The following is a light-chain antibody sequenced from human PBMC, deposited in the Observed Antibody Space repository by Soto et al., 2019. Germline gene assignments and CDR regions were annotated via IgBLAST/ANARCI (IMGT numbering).Light chain of an antibody. J-gene: IGKJ5*01. CDR3: QQRAKSIT. V-gene: IGKV3-11*01. CDR2: DAS. Sequence: EIVLTQSPGTLSVYPGERATLSCRASQSVSSKLAWYQQKPGQAPRLLIYDASKRATGIPARFSGSGSGTDFTLTISSLEPEDFAVYYCQQRAKSITFGQGTRLEIK. CDR1: QSVSSK.